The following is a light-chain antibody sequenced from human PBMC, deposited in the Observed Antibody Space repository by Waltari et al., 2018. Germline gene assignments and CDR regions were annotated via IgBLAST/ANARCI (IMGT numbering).Light chain of an antibody. CDR3: QVWHADIDPGV. V-gene: IGLV3-21*04. CDR1: NIGSYS. Sequence: SYVLTQPPSVSVAPGETASLTCGGDNIGSYSVHWYQQKPGQAPGLVIFYDSVRPSGVPGRFSGSNSGNPATLTITSVEAGDEARYYCQVWHADIDPGVFGTGTEVTVL. CDR2: YDS. J-gene: IGLJ1*01.